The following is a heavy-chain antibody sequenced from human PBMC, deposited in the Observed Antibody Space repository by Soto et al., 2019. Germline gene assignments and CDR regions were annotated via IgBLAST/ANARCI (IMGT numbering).Heavy chain of an antibody. D-gene: IGHD2-15*01. CDR3: ARDGIGGTTFRGYLDY. CDR1: GFTSSSYT. Sequence: GGSLRLSCAASGFTSSSYTMNWVRQAPGKGLEWISHITHSSSAIYYADSVRGRFTVSRDNAKDSLYLQLNSLRAEDTAVYYCARDGIGGTTFRGYLDYWGQGNLVTVSS. CDR2: ITHSSSAI. J-gene: IGHJ4*02. V-gene: IGHV3-48*01.